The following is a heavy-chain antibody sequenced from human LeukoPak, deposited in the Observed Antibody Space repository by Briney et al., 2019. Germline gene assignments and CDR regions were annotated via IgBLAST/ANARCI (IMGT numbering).Heavy chain of an antibody. D-gene: IGHD1-1*01. CDR3: AKDFWNFDY. Sequence: PSETLSLTCTVSGGSISSYYWSWIRQPPGKGLEWIGYIYYSGSTNYNPSLKSRVTISVDTSKNQFSLKLSSVTAADTAVYYCAKDFWNFDYWGQGTLVTVSS. CDR2: IYYSGST. V-gene: IGHV4-59*08. J-gene: IGHJ4*02. CDR1: GGSISSYY.